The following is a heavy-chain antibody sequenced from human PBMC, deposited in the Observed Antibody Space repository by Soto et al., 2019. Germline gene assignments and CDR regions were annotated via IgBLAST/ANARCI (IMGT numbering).Heavy chain of an antibody. Sequence: QVQLVESGGGVVRPGRSLRLSCAASGFTFSSYAMHWVRQAPGKGLEWVAVISYDGSNKYYADSVKGRFTISRDNSKNTLYLQMNSLRAEDTAVYYCARDPGSGYNQGAAFDIWGQGTMVTVSS. CDR1: GFTFSSYA. CDR3: ARDPGSGYNQGAAFDI. D-gene: IGHD5-12*01. CDR2: ISYDGSNK. J-gene: IGHJ3*02. V-gene: IGHV3-30-3*01.